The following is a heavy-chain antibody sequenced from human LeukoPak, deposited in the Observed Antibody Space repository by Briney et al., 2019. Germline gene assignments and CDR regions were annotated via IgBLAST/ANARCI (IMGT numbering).Heavy chain of an antibody. CDR3: ARVWDLPFDY. CDR1: GYTFTGYY. CDR2: ISPNSGDT. D-gene: IGHD1-26*01. Sequence: ASVKVSCKASGYTFTGYYIHWVRQAPGQGLEWMGWISPNSGDTNYAQKFQGRVTMTRDTSISTVYKELGRLRYDDTAVYYCARVWDLPFDYWGQGTLVTVSS. V-gene: IGHV1-2*02. J-gene: IGHJ4*02.